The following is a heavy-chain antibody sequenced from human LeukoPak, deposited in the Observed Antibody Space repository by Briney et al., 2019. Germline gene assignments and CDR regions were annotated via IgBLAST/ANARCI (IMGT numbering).Heavy chain of an antibody. CDR1: GFSFSDHF. V-gene: IGHV3-72*01. CDR2: STKSANTYNT. D-gene: IGHD5-18*01. CDR3: SIARMGDGFNYV. Sequence: GGSLRLSCAVSGFSFSDHFMDWVRQAPGKGLEWVGRSTKSANTYNTHYAASVKGRFTISRDDSDNSMYLQMNSLKTEDTAVYYCSIARMGDGFNYVWGLGTLVTVSS. J-gene: IGHJ4*02.